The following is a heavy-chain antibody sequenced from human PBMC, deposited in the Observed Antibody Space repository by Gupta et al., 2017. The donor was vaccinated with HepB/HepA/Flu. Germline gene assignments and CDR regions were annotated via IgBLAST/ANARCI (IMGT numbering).Heavy chain of an antibody. CDR2: MSRRGSYI. J-gene: IGHJ4*02. Sequence: EVQLVESGGVLVKPGGSLRLSCAASGLTFTGYTRDRVGQDPGRGLEWDAAMSRRGSYIYDADSVKGRVTVSRDNDKNSMDLQMNSLRAEDTAVYYCARVRIRQLGSLDDGGQGTMGTVSS. V-gene: IGHV3-21*02. CDR1: GLTFTGYT. D-gene: IGHD2-15*01. CDR3: ARVRIRQLGSLDD.